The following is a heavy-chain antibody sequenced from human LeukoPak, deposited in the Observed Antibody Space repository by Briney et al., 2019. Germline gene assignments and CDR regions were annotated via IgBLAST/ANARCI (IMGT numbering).Heavy chain of an antibody. J-gene: IGHJ4*02. CDR3: ASTRMGGITGSEDY. V-gene: IGHV3-30-3*01. CDR2: ISYDGSNK. Sequence: PGGSLRLSCAASGFTFSSYAMYWVRQAPGKGLEWVAVISYDGSNKYYADSVKGRFTISRDNSKNTLYLQMNSLRAEDTAVYYCASTRMGGITGSEDYWGQGTLVTVSS. D-gene: IGHD1-20*01. CDR1: GFTFSSYA.